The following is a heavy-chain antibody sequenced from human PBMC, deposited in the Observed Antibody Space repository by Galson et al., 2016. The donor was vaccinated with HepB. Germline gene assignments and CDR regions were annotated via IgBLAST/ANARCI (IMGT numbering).Heavy chain of an antibody. CDR1: RFTFSDHY. J-gene: IGHJ6*02. CDR2: ISNGGHTR. CDR3: ATPGGYGATFYDYGLDV. Sequence: SLRLSCAASRFTFSDHYMNWFRKTPGKGLEWVSFISNGGHTRMYADSVKGRFTISRDNANNSLFLQMNSLRADDTAVYCCATPGGYGATFYDYGLDVWGQGTTVIVSS. V-gene: IGHV3-11*04. D-gene: IGHD4-17*01.